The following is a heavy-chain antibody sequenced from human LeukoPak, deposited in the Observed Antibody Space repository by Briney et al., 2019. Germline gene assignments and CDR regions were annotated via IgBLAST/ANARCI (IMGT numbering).Heavy chain of an antibody. CDR3: ARDPGREYSFDY. CDR2: ISSSNSTI. V-gene: IGHV3-48*01. J-gene: IGHJ4*02. D-gene: IGHD6-6*01. Sequence: GGSLRLSCAASGFTFSSYSMNWVRQAPGKGLEWVSYISSSNSTIYYADSVKGRFTISRDNSKNTLYLQMNSLRAEDTAVYYCARDPGREYSFDYWGQGTLVTVSS. CDR1: GFTFSSYS.